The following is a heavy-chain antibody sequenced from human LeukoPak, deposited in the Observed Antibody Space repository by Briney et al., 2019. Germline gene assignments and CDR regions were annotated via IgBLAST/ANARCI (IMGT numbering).Heavy chain of an antibody. CDR2: ISYDGSNK. Sequence: GGSLRLSCAASGFTFSSYAMHWVRQAPGKGLEWVAVISYDGSNKYYADSVKGRFTISRDNSKNTLYLQMNSLRAEDTAVYYCAREGSPDYGDYSYYFDYWGQGTLVTVSS. V-gene: IGHV3-30*04. J-gene: IGHJ4*02. CDR1: GFTFSSYA. CDR3: AREGSPDYGDYSYYFDY. D-gene: IGHD4-17*01.